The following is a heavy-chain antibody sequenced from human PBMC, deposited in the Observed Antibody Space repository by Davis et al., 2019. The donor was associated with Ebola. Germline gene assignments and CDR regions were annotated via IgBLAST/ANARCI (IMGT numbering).Heavy chain of an antibody. CDR1: GYSFASYS. V-gene: IGHV1-18*01. D-gene: IGHD2-8*01. Sequence: ASVKVSCKASGYSFASYSVTWVRRAPGQGLEWIGWISPYNGHTSYAQKFQGRVSMTTDTSTSTAYMELSSLTADDTAVYYCARTKSHRWGTISSWFDPWGQGTLVTVSS. J-gene: IGHJ5*02. CDR2: ISPYNGHT. CDR3: ARTKSHRWGTISSWFDP.